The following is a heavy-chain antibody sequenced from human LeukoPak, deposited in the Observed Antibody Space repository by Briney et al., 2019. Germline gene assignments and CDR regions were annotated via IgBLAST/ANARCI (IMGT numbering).Heavy chain of an antibody. J-gene: IGHJ3*02. Sequence: NPGGSLRLSCAASGFTFSSYSMNWVRQAPGKGLEWVSSISSSSSYIYYADPVRGRFTISRDNAKNSLYLQMNRLRDEDTAVYYCARDTPLVVTGLDDAFDIWGQGTMVTVSS. CDR3: ARDTPLVVTGLDDAFDI. D-gene: IGHD3-22*01. CDR1: GFTFSSYS. V-gene: IGHV3-21*01. CDR2: ISSSSSYI.